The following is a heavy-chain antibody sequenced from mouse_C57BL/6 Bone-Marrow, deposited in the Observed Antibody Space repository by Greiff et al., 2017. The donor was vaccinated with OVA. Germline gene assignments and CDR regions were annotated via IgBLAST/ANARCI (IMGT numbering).Heavy chain of an antibody. D-gene: IGHD1-1*01. V-gene: IGHV5-6*01. CDR3: ARHDFSSSYPDY. Sequence: EVNGVESGGDLVKPGGYLKLSCAASGFTFSSYGMSWVRQTPDKRLEWVATIISDGSFLSYPDSLKGRFTISRANAKHTLYMQMSSLKSEDLAMYYCARHDFSSSYPDYWGQGTTLTVSS. J-gene: IGHJ2*01. CDR1: GFTFSSYG. CDR2: IISDGSFL.